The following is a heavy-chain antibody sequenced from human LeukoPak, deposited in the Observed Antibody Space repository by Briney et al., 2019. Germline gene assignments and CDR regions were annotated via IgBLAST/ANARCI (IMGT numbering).Heavy chain of an antibody. J-gene: IGHJ4*02. CDR2: IWYDGSEK. V-gene: IGHV3-30*02. CDR3: AKDLSSGWSFDS. D-gene: IGHD3-22*01. CDR1: GFIFRNHG. Sequence: PGGSLSLSCAASGFIFRNHGMHWVRQAPGKGLEWVTFIWYDGSEKYYADSVRGRFTISRDNSKNTVNLQMNSLRTEDTALYYCAKDLSSGWSFDSWGQGTLVTVSS.